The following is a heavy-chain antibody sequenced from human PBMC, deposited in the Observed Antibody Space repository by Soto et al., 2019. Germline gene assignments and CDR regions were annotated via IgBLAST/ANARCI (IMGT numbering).Heavy chain of an antibody. CDR1: GFTFDDYA. D-gene: IGHD3-3*01. CDR3: AKTRFGVVISYFDY. Sequence: EVQLVESGGGLVQPGRSLRLSCAASGFTFDDYAMHWVRQAPGKGLEWVSGISWNSGSIGYADSVKGRFTISRDNDKNSLYLQMNSLRAEDTALYYCAKTRFGVVISYFDYWGQGTLVTVSS. J-gene: IGHJ4*02. CDR2: ISWNSGSI. V-gene: IGHV3-9*01.